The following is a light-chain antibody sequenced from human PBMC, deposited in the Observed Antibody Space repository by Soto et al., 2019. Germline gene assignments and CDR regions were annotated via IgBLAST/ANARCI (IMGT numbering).Light chain of an antibody. CDR1: ESISGY. CDR3: QQSYGFPYT. Sequence: DIQLTQSPSSLSASVGDRVTITCRASESISGYLNWYQQRPGTAPKLLIYAASSLQSGVSSSFSGSASGTDFTLSINSLQPEDFATYYCQQSYGFPYTFGQGTKLE. V-gene: IGKV1-39*01. J-gene: IGKJ2*01. CDR2: AAS.